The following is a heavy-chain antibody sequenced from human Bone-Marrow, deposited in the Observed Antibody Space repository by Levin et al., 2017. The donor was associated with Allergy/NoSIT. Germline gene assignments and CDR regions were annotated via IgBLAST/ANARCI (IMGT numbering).Heavy chain of an antibody. Sequence: GASVKVSCKTSGYRFSSYYIHWVRQAPGQGLEWMGVVDPSGDTTTYAQKFQDRVTMTRDSSTRTVYMELTSLTSADTAVFYCARDLGGSSGFEAGFDYWGQGTLVTVSS. J-gene: IGHJ4*02. CDR3: ARDLGGSSGFEAGFDY. CDR2: VDPSGDTT. D-gene: IGHD5-12*01. V-gene: IGHV1-46*01. CDR1: GYRFSSYY.